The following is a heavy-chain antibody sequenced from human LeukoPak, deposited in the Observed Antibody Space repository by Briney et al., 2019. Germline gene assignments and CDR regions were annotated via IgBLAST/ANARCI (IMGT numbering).Heavy chain of an antibody. CDR1: GYTFTSYY. Sequence: ASVKVSCKASGYTFTSYYMNWVRQAPRQGLEWMGIINPSDGSTSYAQKFRGRVTMTRDTSTSTVYMELSSLRSEDTAVYYCARGIYCSGGRCYWDSDYWGQGTLVTVSS. CDR3: ARGIYCSGGRCYWDSDY. CDR2: INPSDGST. D-gene: IGHD2-15*01. V-gene: IGHV1-46*01. J-gene: IGHJ4*02.